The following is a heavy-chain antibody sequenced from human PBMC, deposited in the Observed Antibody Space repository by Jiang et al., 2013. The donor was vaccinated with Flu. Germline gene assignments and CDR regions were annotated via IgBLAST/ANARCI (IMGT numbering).Heavy chain of an antibody. D-gene: IGHD3-10*01. J-gene: IGHJ4*02. Sequence: GAEVKKPGASVKVSCKASGYTFTTYYMHWVRQAPGQGLEWMGIINRGGGSTSTSYAQKFQGRVTMTKDTSTSIVYMELSGLRSEDTAVYYCARDRDQYGSGSFDHWGQGTLVTVSS. CDR2: INRGGGSTST. V-gene: IGHV1-46*01. CDR3: ARDRDQYGSGSFDH. CDR1: GYTFTTYY.